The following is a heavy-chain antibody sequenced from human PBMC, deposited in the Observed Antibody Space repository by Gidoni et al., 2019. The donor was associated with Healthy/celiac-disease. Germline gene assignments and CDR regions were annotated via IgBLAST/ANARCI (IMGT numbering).Heavy chain of an antibody. CDR3: ARETYYYDSSGYSGDY. V-gene: IGHV3-53*04. Sequence: EVQLVESGGGLVQPGGSLRLSCAASGFTVSSNYMSWVRQAPGKGLEWVSVIYSGGSTYYADSVKGRFTISRHNSKNTLYLQMNSLRAEDTAVYYCARETYYYDSSGYSGDYWGQGTLVTVSS. D-gene: IGHD3-22*01. CDR2: IYSGGST. CDR1: GFTVSSNY. J-gene: IGHJ4*02.